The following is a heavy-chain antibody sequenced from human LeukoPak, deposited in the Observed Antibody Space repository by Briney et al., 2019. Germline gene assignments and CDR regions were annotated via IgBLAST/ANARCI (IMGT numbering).Heavy chain of an antibody. CDR3: ASGEYYHDSSGLH. V-gene: IGHV4-34*01. J-gene: IGHJ4*02. Sequence: SETLSLTCAVYGGSFSGYYWSWIRQPPGKGLEWIGEINHSGSTNYNPSLKSRVTISVDTSKNQFSLKLSSVTAADTAVYYCASGEYYHDSSGLHWGQGTLVTVSS. D-gene: IGHD3-22*01. CDR2: INHSGST. CDR1: GGSFSGYY.